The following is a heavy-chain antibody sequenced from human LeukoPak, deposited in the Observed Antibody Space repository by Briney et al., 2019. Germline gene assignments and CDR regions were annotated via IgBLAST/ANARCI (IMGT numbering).Heavy chain of an antibody. CDR1: GGSFSGYY. CDR2: INHSGST. V-gene: IGHV4-34*01. D-gene: IGHD3-9*01. Sequence: PSETLSLTCAVYGGSFSGYYWSWIRQPPGKGLEWIGEINHSGSTNYNPSLKSRVTISVDTSKNQFSLKLSSVTAADTAVYYCARGRRYFDWSRHYFDYWGQGTLVTVSS. J-gene: IGHJ4*02. CDR3: ARGRRYFDWSRHYFDY.